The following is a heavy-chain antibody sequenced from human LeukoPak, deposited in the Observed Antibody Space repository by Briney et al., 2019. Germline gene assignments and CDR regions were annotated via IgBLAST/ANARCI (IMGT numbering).Heavy chain of an antibody. Sequence: PSETLSLTCTVSGGSITSYYWSWTRQPPGKGLEWIGYLYYGGSTNYNPSLKSRVTISLDTSKNQFSLNLSSVTAADTAVYYCARRFSSYDSSGYSFYYYLDVWGKGTTVTVSS. CDR3: ARRFSSYDSSGYSFYYYLDV. J-gene: IGHJ6*03. D-gene: IGHD3-22*01. V-gene: IGHV4-59*01. CDR1: GGSITSYY. CDR2: LYYGGST.